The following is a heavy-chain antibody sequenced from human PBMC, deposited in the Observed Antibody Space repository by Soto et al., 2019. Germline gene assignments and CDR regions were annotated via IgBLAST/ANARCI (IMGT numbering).Heavy chain of an antibody. CDR3: ARVEIVVVITRRXFDY. Sequence: EASVKVSCKASGYTFTSYGISWVRQAPGQGLEWMGWISAYNGNTNYAQKLQGRVTMTTDTSTSTAYMELRSLRSDDTAVYYCARVEIVVVITRRXFDYWGQATLVTVSS. D-gene: IGHD3-22*01. J-gene: IGHJ4*02. V-gene: IGHV1-18*01. CDR1: GYTFTSYG. CDR2: ISAYNGNT.